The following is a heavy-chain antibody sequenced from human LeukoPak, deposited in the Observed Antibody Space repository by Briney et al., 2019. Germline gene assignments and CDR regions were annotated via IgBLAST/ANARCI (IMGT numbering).Heavy chain of an antibody. CDR1: GYTFIDYG. Sequence: ASVKVSCKGSGYTFIDYGISWVRQAPGQGLEWMGWINTYNGNPNYAQKFQGRVIMTTDTSTSTVYMELETLTSDDTALYYCAPGGAIDYWGQGTLVTVSS. V-gene: IGHV1-18*01. J-gene: IGHJ4*02. CDR3: APGGAIDY. CDR2: INTYNGNP. D-gene: IGHD3-10*01.